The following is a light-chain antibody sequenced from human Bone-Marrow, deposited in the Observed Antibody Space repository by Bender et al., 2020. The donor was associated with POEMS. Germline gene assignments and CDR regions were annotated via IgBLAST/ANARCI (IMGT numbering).Light chain of an antibody. CDR1: SSNTGSGYD. Sequence: QSVLTQPPSVSGAPGQRVTISCTGSSSNTGSGYDINWYQHLPGKAPKLMIYDGSNRPSGVSNRFFGSKSGNTASLTISGLQAEDEANYYCSSYTTSNNWLFGGGTKMTVL. V-gene: IGLV1-40*01. J-gene: IGLJ3*02. CDR2: DGS. CDR3: SSYTTSNNWL.